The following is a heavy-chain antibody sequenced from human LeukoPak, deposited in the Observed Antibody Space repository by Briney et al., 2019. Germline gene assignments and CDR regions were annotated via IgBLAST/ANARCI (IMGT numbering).Heavy chain of an antibody. D-gene: IGHD5/OR15-5a*01. V-gene: IGHV1-69*04. CDR1: GGTFTIYA. J-gene: IGHJ4*02. CDR3: ARGSLLRNYFDY. CDR2: IIPILGIA. Sequence: GSSVTVSFTASGGTFTIYAISWVRQAPGQGKEWMGRIIPILGIANYAQKFQGRVTITADKSTSTAYMELSSLRSEDTAVYYCARGSLLRNYFDYWGQGTLVTVSS.